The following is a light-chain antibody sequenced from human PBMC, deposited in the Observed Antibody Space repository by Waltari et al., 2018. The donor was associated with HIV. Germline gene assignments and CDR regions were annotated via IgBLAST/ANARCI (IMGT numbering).Light chain of an antibody. CDR3: QHYDTFPYS. Sequence: DIHMTQSPPSLSASVGDTVTITCRASQGISSWLAWYQQKPGKAPKPLIYAASTLQTGVPSRFSGSGTGTHFTLTITSLQPEDFATYYCQHYDTFPYSFGQGTRLEIK. CDR2: AAS. CDR1: QGISSW. J-gene: IGKJ2*01. V-gene: IGKV1D-16*01.